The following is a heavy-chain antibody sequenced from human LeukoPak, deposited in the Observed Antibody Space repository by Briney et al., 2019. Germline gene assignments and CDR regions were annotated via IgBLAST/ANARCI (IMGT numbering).Heavy chain of an antibody. J-gene: IGHJ4*02. V-gene: IGHV1-69*04. CDR2: IIPILGIA. Sequence: ASVKVSCKGSGGTFSSYAISWVRQAPGQGLEWMGRIIPILGIANYAQKFQGRVTITADKSTSTAYMELSSLRSEDTAVYYCAGVSRDYGDLTTFDYWGQGTLVTVSS. CDR3: AGVSRDYGDLTTFDY. CDR1: GGTFSSYA. D-gene: IGHD4-17*01.